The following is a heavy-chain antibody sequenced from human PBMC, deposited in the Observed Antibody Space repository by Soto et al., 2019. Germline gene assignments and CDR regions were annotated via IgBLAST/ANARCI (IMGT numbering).Heavy chain of an antibody. D-gene: IGHD3-16*02. CDR3: AREVMITFGGLIVRYFDY. J-gene: IGHJ4*02. Sequence: QVQLVQSGAEVKKPGSSVKVSCKASGDTFSSYAISWVRQAPGQGLEWMGGIIPMFGTANYAQKFQGRVTITADESTSTAYMELSSLGSEDTAVYYCAREVMITFGGLIVRYFDYWGQGTLVTVSS. CDR2: IIPMFGTA. V-gene: IGHV1-69*01. CDR1: GDTFSSYA.